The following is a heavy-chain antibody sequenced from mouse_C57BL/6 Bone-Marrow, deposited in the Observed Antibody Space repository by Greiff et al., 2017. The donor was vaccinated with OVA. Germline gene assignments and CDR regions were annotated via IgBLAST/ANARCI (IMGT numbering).Heavy chain of an antibody. CDR2: IYPGSGST. CDR1: GYTFTSYW. CDR3: ARGGFYSDWYFDV. V-gene: IGHV1-55*01. Sequence: VQLQQPGAELVKPGASVKMSCKASGYTFTSYWITWVKQRPGQGLEWIGDIYPGSGSTNYNEKFKSKATLTVDTSSSTAYMQLSSLTSEDSAVYDGARGGFYSDWYFDVWGTGTTVTVSS. D-gene: IGHD2-12*01. J-gene: IGHJ1*03.